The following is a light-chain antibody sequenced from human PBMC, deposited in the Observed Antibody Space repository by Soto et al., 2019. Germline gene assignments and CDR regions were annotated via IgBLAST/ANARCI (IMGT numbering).Light chain of an antibody. V-gene: IGKV3-15*01. CDR3: QQYNNWPTVT. CDR2: GAS. Sequence: EIVMTQSPATLSVSPGERATLSCRASQSVSSNLAWYQQKPGQAPSLLIYGASTRATGIPARFSGSGSGTEFTLTISSLQFEDFAVYYCQQYNNWPTVTFGPGTKVDIK. J-gene: IGKJ3*01. CDR1: QSVSSN.